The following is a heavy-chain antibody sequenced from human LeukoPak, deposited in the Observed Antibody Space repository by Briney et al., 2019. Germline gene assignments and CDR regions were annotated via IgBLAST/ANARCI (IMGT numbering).Heavy chain of an antibody. CDR1: GFTFSEHF. D-gene: IGHD5-24*01. CDR3: ARGGRWLQWYYFDY. CDR2: MSSRGNTI. V-gene: IGHV3-11*01. J-gene: IGHJ4*02. Sequence: GGSLRLSCTASGFTFSEHFMTWIRLAPGKGLECVSYMSSRGNTIYYADSVKGRFTISRDNAKSSLCLQMNNLGAEDTAVYYCARGGRWLQWYYFDYWGQGTVVTVSA.